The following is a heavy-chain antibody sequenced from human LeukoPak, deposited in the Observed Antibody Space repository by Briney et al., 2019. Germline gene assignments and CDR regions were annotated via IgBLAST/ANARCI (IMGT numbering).Heavy chain of an antibody. CDR3: ARDLAYSRLDY. J-gene: IGHJ4*02. CDR2: INPDGNKK. CDR1: GFTFSSYG. Sequence: GGSLRLSCAVSGFTFSSYGMHWVRQAPGKGLEWVASINPDGNKKYSADSVKGRFTISRDNAENSLYLQMNSLRVEDTAFYYCARDLAYSRLDYWGQGMLVTVSS. D-gene: IGHD5-18*01. V-gene: IGHV3-7*01.